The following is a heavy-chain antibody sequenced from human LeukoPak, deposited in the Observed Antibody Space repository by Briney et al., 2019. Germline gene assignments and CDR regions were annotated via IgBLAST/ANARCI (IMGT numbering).Heavy chain of an antibody. Sequence: GGSLRLSCAASGFTFSSYSMNWVRQAPGKGLEWVSSISSSSSYIYYADSVKGRFTISRDNAKNSLYLQMNSLRAEDTAVYYCAREREYYYDSSGYYDSFDYWGQGTLVTVSS. V-gene: IGHV3-21*01. D-gene: IGHD3-22*01. CDR2: ISSSSSYI. J-gene: IGHJ4*02. CDR3: AREREYYYDSSGYYDSFDY. CDR1: GFTFSSYS.